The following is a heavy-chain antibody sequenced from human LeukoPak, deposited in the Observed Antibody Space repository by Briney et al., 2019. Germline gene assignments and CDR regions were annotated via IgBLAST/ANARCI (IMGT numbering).Heavy chain of an antibody. CDR2: ISSSSSYT. J-gene: IGHJ4*02. CDR1: GLTFSDYY. Sequence: GGSLRLSCAASGLTFSDYYMSWIRQAPGKGLEWVSYISSSSSYTNYADSVKGRFTISRDNAKNSLYLQMNSLRAEDTAVYYCARDPRYYYDSSGDLVDYWGQGTLVTVSS. CDR3: ARDPRYYYDSSGDLVDY. V-gene: IGHV3-11*06. D-gene: IGHD3-22*01.